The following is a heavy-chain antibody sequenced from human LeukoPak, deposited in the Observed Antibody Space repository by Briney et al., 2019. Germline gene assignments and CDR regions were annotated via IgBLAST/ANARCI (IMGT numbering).Heavy chain of an antibody. CDR1: GFTFSGSV. CDR2: ITSKPNSYAT. D-gene: IGHD6-19*01. Sequence: GGSLRLACAASGFTFSGSVMHWVRQASGKGLEWVGRITSKPNSYATVYAASVKGRFTISSDDSKNTAYLQMNSLKTEDTAVYYCTGGSGWYSPDYWGQGTLVTVSS. V-gene: IGHV3-73*01. J-gene: IGHJ4*02. CDR3: TGGSGWYSPDY.